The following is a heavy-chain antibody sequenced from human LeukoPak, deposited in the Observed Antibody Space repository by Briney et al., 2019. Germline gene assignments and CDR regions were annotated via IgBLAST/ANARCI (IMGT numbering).Heavy chain of an antibody. V-gene: IGHV4-39*07. J-gene: IGHJ4*02. D-gene: IGHD5-12*01. Sequence: PSQTLSLTCTVSGGSISSGSYYWGWIRQPPGKGLEWIGSIYYTGSTYDNPSLKTRVIISVDTSKNQFSLKLSSVTAADTAVYYCVRMASGYESRGNLDYWGQGTLVTVSS. CDR3: VRMASGYESRGNLDY. CDR2: IYYTGST. CDR1: GGSISSGSYY.